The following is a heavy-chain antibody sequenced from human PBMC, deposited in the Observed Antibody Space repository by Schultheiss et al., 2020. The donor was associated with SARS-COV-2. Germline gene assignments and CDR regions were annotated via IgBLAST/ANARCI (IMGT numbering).Heavy chain of an antibody. V-gene: IGHV1-8*02. CDR3: ARGGYGDNSWGYYYYYYGMDV. Sequence: ASVKVSCKASGYTFTSYYMHWVRQAPGQGLEWMGWMNPNSGNTGYAQKFQGRVTMTRNTSISTAYMELSSLRSEDTAVYYCARGGYGDNSWGYYYYYYGMDVWGQGTTVTVSS. J-gene: IGHJ6*02. D-gene: IGHD4-17*01. CDR1: GYTFTSYY. CDR2: MNPNSGNT.